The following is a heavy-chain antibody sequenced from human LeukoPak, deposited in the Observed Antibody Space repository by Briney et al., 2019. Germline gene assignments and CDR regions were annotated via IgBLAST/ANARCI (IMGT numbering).Heavy chain of an antibody. CDR3: ASSRGYSSSLWYYYMDV. D-gene: IGHD6-13*01. J-gene: IGHJ6*03. V-gene: IGHV4-34*01. Sequence: PSETLSLTCAVYGGTFSGYYWSWIRQPPGKGLEWIGEINHSGTTNYNPSLKSRVSISIDTSKNQFSLKVRSVTAADTGVYYCASSRGYSSSLWYYYMDVWGKGTTVTVYS. CDR2: INHSGTT. CDR1: GGTFSGYY.